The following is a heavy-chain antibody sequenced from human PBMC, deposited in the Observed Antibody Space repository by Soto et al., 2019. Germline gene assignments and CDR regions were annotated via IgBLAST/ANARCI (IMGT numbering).Heavy chain of an antibody. J-gene: IGHJ4*02. CDR2: IYYSGST. CDR3: ARFYDSSGYYFAY. CDR1: GGSISGGNYY. D-gene: IGHD3-22*01. V-gene: IGHV4-30-4*01. Sequence: LPIPYTVSGGSISGGNYYWSWLRQAPGKGLEWILYIYYSGSTYYNPSLKSRVTISVDTSKNQFSLKLSSVTAADTAVYYCARFYDSSGYYFAYWGQGTLVTVSS.